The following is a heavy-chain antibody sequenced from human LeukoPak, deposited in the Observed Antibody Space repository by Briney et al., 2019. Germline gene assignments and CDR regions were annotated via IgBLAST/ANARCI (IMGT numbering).Heavy chain of an antibody. CDR3: AKDLSKSYGDYGTSGAFDI. J-gene: IGHJ3*02. V-gene: IGHV3-23*01. CDR2: ISGSGGST. Sequence: GGSLRLSCAASGFTFSSYAMSWVRQAPGKGLEWVSAISGSGGSTYYADSVKGRFTISRDNSKNTLYLQMNSLRAEDTAVYYCAKDLSKSYGDYGTSGAFDIWGQGTLVTVSS. CDR1: GFTFSSYA. D-gene: IGHD4-17*01.